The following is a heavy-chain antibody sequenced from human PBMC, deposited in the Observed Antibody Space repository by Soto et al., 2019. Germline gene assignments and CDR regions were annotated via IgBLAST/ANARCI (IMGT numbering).Heavy chain of an antibody. D-gene: IGHD6-13*01. CDR2: INHSGIT. CDR1: GGSFSGYD. J-gene: IGHJ5*02. Sequence: SETLSLTGAVYGGSFSGYDCSWIRQPPWKGLEWIGEINHSGITNYNPSLKSRVTISVDTSKDQFSLKLSSVTAADTAVYYCAKRGSLGLYSSRGLWTNKWFDPWGRGTLVTVSS. CDR3: AKRGSLGLYSSRGLWTNKWFDP. V-gene: IGHV4-34*01.